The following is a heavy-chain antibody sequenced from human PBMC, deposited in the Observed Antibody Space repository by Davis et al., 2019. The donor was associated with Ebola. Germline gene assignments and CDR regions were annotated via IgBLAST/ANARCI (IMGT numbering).Heavy chain of an antibody. J-gene: IGHJ3*02. V-gene: IGHV3-64D*06. CDR2: ISGSGETT. D-gene: IGHD4-23*01. Sequence: GGSLRLSCSASGFSFSNYGMKWVRQAPGKGLEYVSAISGSGETTYEAESVKGRFTISRDNSKNTLYLQMTNLRPEDTGVYYCSTGGFDIWGQGTMITVS. CDR1: GFSFSNYG. CDR3: STGGFDI.